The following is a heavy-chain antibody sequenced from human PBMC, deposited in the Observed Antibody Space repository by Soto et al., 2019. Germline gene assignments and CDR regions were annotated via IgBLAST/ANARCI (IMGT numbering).Heavy chain of an antibody. CDR2: INPNGGST. D-gene: IGHD6-19*01. J-gene: IGHJ4*02. Sequence: QVQVVQSGAEVKKPGASVKVSCKTSGYTFTNYHVHWVRQAPGQGLEWMGAINPNGGSTTYAQHLHGRVTMTSDSSTSTVYMEMGSLRSDDSAVYYCARPKNTLGGYNFWGQGTLVTVS. V-gene: IGHV1-46*01. CDR3: ARPKNTLGGYNF. CDR1: GYTFTNYH.